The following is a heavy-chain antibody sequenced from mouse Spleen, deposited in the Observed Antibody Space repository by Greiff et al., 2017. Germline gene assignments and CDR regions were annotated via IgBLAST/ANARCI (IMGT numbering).Heavy chain of an antibody. D-gene: IGHD1-1*01. CDR2: ISYSGST. CDR1: GDSITSGY. Sequence: EVQVVESGPSLVKPSQTLSLTCSVTGDSITSGYWNWIRKFPGNKLEYMGYISYSGSTYYNPSLKSRISITRDTSKNQYYLQLNSVTTEDTATYYCARYRGYYGSSYNFDYWGQGTTLTVSS. J-gene: IGHJ2*01. CDR3: ARYRGYYGSSYNFDY. V-gene: IGHV3-8*02.